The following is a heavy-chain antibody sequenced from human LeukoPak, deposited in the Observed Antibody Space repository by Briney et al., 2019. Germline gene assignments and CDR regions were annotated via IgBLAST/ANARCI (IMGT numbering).Heavy chain of an antibody. J-gene: IGHJ4*02. CDR2: ISYTGDTT. CDR3: AKDTSIGRYCTNGVCSPFDY. V-gene: IGHV3-23*01. D-gene: IGHD2-8*01. Sequence: PGGSLTLSFACSGFTFSSYAMSWVRQAAGKGLEWVSAISYTGDTTYDADSVKGRFTSSRDNSRSTLYLQMNSLRAEDTALYYCAKDTSIGRYCTNGVCSPFDYWGQGTLVTVSS. CDR1: GFTFSSYA.